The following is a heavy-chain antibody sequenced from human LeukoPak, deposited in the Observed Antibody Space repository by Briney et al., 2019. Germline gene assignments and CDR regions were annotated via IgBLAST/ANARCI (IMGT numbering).Heavy chain of an antibody. CDR3: ARGVGWVGYNWFDP. D-gene: IGHD6-19*01. CDR1: GYTFTSHY. CDR2: INPSDDGT. V-gene: IGHV1-46*01. Sequence: ASVKVSCKASGYTFTSHYMHWVRQAPGQGLEWMGIINPSDDGTSYAQKFQGRVTMTRDTSISTAYMELSSLRSEDTAVYYCARGVGWVGYNWFDPWGQGTLVTVSS. J-gene: IGHJ5*02.